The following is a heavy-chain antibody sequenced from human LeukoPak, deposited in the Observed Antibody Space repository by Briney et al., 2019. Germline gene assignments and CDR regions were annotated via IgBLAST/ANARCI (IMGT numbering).Heavy chain of an antibody. V-gene: IGHV3-7*03. CDR1: GFTFSSYW. J-gene: IGHJ5*02. Sequence: GGSLRLSCAASGFTFSSYWMSWVRQAPGKGLEWVANIKQDGSEKYYVDSVKGRFTISRDNAKNSLYLQMNRLRAEDTAVYYCARDLRIVVVPAAMNENWFDPWGQGTLVTVSS. CDR2: IKQDGSEK. CDR3: ARDLRIVVVPAAMNENWFDP. D-gene: IGHD2-2*01.